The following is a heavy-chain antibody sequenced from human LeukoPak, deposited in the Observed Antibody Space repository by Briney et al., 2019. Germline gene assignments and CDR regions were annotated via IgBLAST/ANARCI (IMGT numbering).Heavy chain of an antibody. CDR3: AKDYYGSGDDIGAFDI. Sequence: PGGSLRLSCAASGFTFSSYAMSWVRQAPGKGLEWVSTIGGSGGSTYYADSVKGRFTISRDNSKNTLYLQMNSLRAEDTAVYYCAKDYYGSGDDIGAFDIWGQGTMVTVSS. V-gene: IGHV3-23*01. D-gene: IGHD3-10*01. J-gene: IGHJ3*02. CDR1: GFTFSSYA. CDR2: IGGSGGST.